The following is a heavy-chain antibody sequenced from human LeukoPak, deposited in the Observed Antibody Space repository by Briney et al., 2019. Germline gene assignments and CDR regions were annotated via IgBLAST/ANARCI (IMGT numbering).Heavy chain of an antibody. Sequence: ASVKVSCKTSGYTFTKYGISWVRQAPGQGLEWMGRIIPILGIANYAQKFQGRVTITADKSTSTAYMELSSLRSEDTAVYYCARYGSGSPNWFDPWGQGTLVTVSS. CDR2: IIPILGIA. CDR3: ARYGSGSPNWFDP. V-gene: IGHV1-69*04. CDR1: GYTFTKYG. J-gene: IGHJ5*02. D-gene: IGHD3-10*01.